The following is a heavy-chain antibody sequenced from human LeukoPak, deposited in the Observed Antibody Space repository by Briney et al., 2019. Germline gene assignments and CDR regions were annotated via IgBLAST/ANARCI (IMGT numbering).Heavy chain of an antibody. Sequence: GGSLRLSCAASGFTFSNAWMSWVRQAPGKGLEWVGRIKSKTDGGTTDYAAPVKGRFTISRDDSKNTLYLQMNSLKTEGTAVYYCTTADIVATITYWGQGTLVTVSS. CDR1: GFTFSNAW. CDR3: TTADIVATITY. D-gene: IGHD5-12*01. J-gene: IGHJ4*02. V-gene: IGHV3-15*01. CDR2: IKSKTDGGTT.